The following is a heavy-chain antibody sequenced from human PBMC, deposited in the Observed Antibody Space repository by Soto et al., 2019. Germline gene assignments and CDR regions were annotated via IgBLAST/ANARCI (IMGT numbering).Heavy chain of an antibody. CDR1: GFTFSSFA. D-gene: IGHD5-18*01. CDR2: ISGSGDGT. J-gene: IGHJ4*02. V-gene: IGHV3-23*01. Sequence: LRLSCAASGFTFSSFALSWVRQAPGKGLEWVSAISGSGDGTDYADSVKGRFTISRDNSKNTLYLQMNSLRAEDTAVYYCAGPGYSSQDYWGQGALGTVSS. CDR3: AGPGYSSQDY.